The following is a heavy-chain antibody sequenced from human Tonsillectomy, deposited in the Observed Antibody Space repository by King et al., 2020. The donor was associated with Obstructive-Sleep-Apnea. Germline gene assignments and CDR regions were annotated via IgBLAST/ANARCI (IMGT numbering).Heavy chain of an antibody. J-gene: IGHJ6*02. D-gene: IGHD6-13*01. Sequence: VQLQESGPGLVKPSGTLSLTCAVSGGSISSSNWWSWVVLPPGKGLEWIGEIYHSGGTNYNLALRGRVTISVGKCKNQFSLKLSSGTAADTAVYYGAAAPPWRKDVWAQGTTVTVSS. V-gene: IGHV4-4*02. CDR1: GGSISSSNW. CDR2: IYHSGGT. CDR3: AAAPPWRKDV.